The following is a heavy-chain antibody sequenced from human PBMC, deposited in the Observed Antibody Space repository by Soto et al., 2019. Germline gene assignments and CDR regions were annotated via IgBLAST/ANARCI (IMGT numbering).Heavy chain of an antibody. CDR1: GGSVSSGSYY. CDR2: IYYSGST. J-gene: IGHJ4*02. Sequence: QVQLQESGPGLVKPSETLSLTCTVSGGSVSSGSYYWSWIRQPPGKGLEWIGYIYYSGSTNYNPSLTSRVTISVDTSKNQFSLKLSSVTAADTAVYYCARVEVGYYGSGSYYNYWGQGTLVTVSS. V-gene: IGHV4-61*01. CDR3: ARVEVGYYGSGSYYNY. D-gene: IGHD3-10*01.